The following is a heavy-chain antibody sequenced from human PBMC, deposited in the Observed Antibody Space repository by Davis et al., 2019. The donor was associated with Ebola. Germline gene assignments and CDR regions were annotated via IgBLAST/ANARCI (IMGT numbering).Heavy chain of an antibody. CDR2: LNRYGSST. D-gene: IGHD1-26*01. V-gene: IGHV3-21*01. J-gene: IGHJ4*02. CDR1: GFSFSSYG. Sequence: GESLMISCAASGFSFSSYGMNWVRQAPGKGLEWVSGLNRYGSSTFYADSVKGRFTISRDNAQNSLYLQMNSLRAEDTAVYYCARDRRWELLKGFDYWGQGTLVTVSS. CDR3: ARDRRWELLKGFDY.